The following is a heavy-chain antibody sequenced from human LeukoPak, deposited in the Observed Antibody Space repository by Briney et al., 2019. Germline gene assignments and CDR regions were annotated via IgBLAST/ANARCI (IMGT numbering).Heavy chain of an antibody. D-gene: IGHD6-25*01. CDR1: GGSISSGGYS. CDR3: ARGMQRYYFDY. Sequence: PSQTLSLTCAVSGGSISSGGYSWSWIRQPPGKGLEWIGYTYHSGSTYYNPSLKSRVTISVDRSKNQFSLKLSSVTAADTAVYYCARGMQRYYFDYWGQGTLVTVSS. V-gene: IGHV4-30-2*01. CDR2: TYHSGST. J-gene: IGHJ4*02.